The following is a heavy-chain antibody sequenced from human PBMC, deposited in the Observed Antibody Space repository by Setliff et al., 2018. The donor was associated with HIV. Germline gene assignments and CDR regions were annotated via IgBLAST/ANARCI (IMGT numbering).Heavy chain of an antibody. V-gene: IGHV4-38-2*02. CDR1: GYSISSVSY. J-gene: IGHJ4*02. CDR2: IYHSGTT. Sequence: ETLSLTCTVSGYSISSVSYWGWIRQPPGKGLEWIGSIYHSGTTYYNPSLKSRVTISVDTSKNQFSLKLSSVTAADTAVYYCARESTDSSGYYRGYFDYWGQGTLVTVS. CDR3: ARESTDSSGYYRGYFDY. D-gene: IGHD6-19*01.